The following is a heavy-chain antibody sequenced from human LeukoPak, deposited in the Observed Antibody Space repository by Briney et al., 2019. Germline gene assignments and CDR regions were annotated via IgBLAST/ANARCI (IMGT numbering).Heavy chain of an antibody. J-gene: IGHJ4*02. Sequence: SVKVSCKASGGTFSSYAISWVRQAPGQGLEWMGRIIPILGTANYAQKFQGRVTITADKSTSTAYMELSSLRSEDTAVYYCARGRDGYDGDLNYWGQGTLVTVSS. CDR3: ARGRDGYDGDLNY. CDR2: IIPILGTA. D-gene: IGHD5-24*01. CDR1: GGTFSSYA. V-gene: IGHV1-69*04.